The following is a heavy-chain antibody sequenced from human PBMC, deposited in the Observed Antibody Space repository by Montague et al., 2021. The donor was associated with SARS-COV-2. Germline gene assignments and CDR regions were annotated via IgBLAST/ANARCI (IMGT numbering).Heavy chain of an antibody. J-gene: IGHJ6*02. Sequence: SETLSLTCTVSGGSISSSSYYWGWIRQPPGKGLEWIGSIYYSGSTYYNPSLKSRVTISVDTSKNQLSLKLRSVTAADTAVYSCARDRPRSYSYDSGTYTWGDYGMDVWGQGTTVTVSS. D-gene: IGHD3-10*01. CDR1: GGSISSSSYY. CDR2: IYYSGST. CDR3: ARDRPRSYSYDSGTYTWGDYGMDV. V-gene: IGHV4-39*02.